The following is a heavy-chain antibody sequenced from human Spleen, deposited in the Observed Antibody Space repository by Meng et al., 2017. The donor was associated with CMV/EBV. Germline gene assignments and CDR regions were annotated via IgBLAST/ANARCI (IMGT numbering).Heavy chain of an antibody. CDR2: VDYDGDK. CDR3: ARQDWGAFDY. V-gene: IGHV2-70D*14. Sequence: SGPTLVKPTQTLTLTCTFSGFSLSTRGMRVSWIRQPPGKALEWLARVDYDGDKFFSPFLKTRLTISKDTSKNQVVLTMTNMDPVDTATYYCARQDWGAFDYWGPGTLVTVSS. J-gene: IGHJ4*02. D-gene: IGHD3-16*01. CDR1: GFSLSTRGMR.